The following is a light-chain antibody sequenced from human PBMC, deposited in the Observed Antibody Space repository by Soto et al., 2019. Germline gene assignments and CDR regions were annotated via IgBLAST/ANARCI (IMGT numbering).Light chain of an antibody. V-gene: IGKV1-6*01. CDR3: LQYDGYPRT. J-gene: IGKJ1*01. CDR1: QDIRDE. Sequence: AIQMTQSPFSLSASVGDRVTITCRASQDIRDEVGWYQQKPGKAPKLLISAASKLQSGVPSRFSGSGSATDFTLNISGLQPEDFATYYSLQYDGYPRTFGQGTKVQSK. CDR2: AAS.